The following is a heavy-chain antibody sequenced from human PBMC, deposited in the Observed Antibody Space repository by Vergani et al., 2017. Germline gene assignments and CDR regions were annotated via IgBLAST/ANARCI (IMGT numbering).Heavy chain of an antibody. CDR2: ISYDGSNK. CDR1: GFALNRHA. CDR3: ARGTRPNYYYNYMDV. Sequence: QVQLVESGGGVVQPGTSLRLSCVVSGFALNRHAMYWVRQAPGKGLEWVVGISYDGSNKYYADSVKGRFTISRDNSKNTLYLQMNSLRAEDTAVYYCARGTRPNYYYNYMDVWAKGPRSPSP. D-gene: IGHD6-6*01. V-gene: IGHV3-30-3*01. J-gene: IGHJ6*03.